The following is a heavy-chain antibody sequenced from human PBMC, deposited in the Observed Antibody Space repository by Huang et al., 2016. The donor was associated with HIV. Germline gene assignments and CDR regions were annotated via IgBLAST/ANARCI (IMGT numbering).Heavy chain of an antibody. J-gene: IGHJ6*02. Sequence: EVQLVQSGAEVKKPGESLKISCKGSGYRFRSNWIGWVRQMPGKGLEWRGSSHPGDTDTRYSPSFQGQVTISADKSSNTAYLQWSSLKASDTAMYYCARLIGSPSFYYGLDVWGQGTTVTVSS. CDR1: GYRFRSNW. V-gene: IGHV5-51*01. D-gene: IGHD3-10*01. CDR3: ARLIGSPSFYYGLDV. CDR2: SHPGDTDT.